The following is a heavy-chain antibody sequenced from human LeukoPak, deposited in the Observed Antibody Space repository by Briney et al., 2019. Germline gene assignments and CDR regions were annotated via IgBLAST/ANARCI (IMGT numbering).Heavy chain of an antibody. CDR3: AKLVDIVVVPAATLDY. Sequence: ETLSLTCAVYGGSFSGYYWSWVRQAPGKGLEWVSAISGSGGITYYADSVKGRFTISRDNSKNTLFLQMNSLRAEDTAVYYCAKLVDIVVVPAATLDYWGQGTLVTVSS. J-gene: IGHJ4*02. V-gene: IGHV3-23*01. CDR2: ISGSGGIT. D-gene: IGHD2-2*01. CDR1: GGSFSGYY.